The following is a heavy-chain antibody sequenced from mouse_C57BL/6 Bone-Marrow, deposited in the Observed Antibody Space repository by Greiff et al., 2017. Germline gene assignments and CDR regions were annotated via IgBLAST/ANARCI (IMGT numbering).Heavy chain of an antibody. CDR1: GYTFTSYW. D-gene: IGHD1-1*01. Sequence: QVQLQQPGAELVRPGSSVKLSCKASGYTFTSYWMHWVKQRPIQGLEWIGNIDPSDSETHYNQKFKDKATLTVDKSSSPAYMQLSSLTSEDSAVYYCARLDYYGSCFGYWGQGTTLTVSA. V-gene: IGHV1-52*01. CDR2: IDPSDSET. CDR3: ARLDYYGSCFGY. J-gene: IGHJ2*01.